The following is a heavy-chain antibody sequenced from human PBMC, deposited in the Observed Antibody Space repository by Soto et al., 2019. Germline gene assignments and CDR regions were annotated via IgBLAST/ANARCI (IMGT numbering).Heavy chain of an antibody. CDR3: ARKTYYDFWSGYYYWYFDL. Sequence: QVQLQQWGAGLLKPSETLSLTCAVYGGSFSGYYWSWIRQPPGKGLEWIGEINHSGSTNYNPSLKSRVTIPVDTSKNQFSLELSSVTAADTAVYYCARKTYYDFWSGYYYWYFDLWGRGTLVTVSS. J-gene: IGHJ2*01. D-gene: IGHD3-3*01. CDR2: INHSGST. V-gene: IGHV4-34*01. CDR1: GGSFSGYY.